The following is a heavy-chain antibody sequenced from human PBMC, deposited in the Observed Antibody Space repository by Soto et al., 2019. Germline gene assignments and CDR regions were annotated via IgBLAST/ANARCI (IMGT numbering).Heavy chain of an antibody. D-gene: IGHD2-15*01. CDR3: ARGVVVAATVWFDP. J-gene: IGHJ5*02. CDR1: GGSISSGGYS. CDR2: IYHSGST. Sequence: QLQLQESGSGLVKPSQTLSLTCAVSGGSISSGGYSWSWIRQPPGKGLEWIGYIYHSGSTYYNPALTRRATTSVDRSKNQFSLKLRSVTAADTAVYYCARGVVVAATVWFDPWGQGTLVTVSS. V-gene: IGHV4-30-2*01.